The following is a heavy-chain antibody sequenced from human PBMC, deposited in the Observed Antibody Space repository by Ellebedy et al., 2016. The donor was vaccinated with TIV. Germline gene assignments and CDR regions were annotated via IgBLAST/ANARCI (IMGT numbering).Heavy chain of an antibody. CDR2: INHSGST. V-gene: IGHV4-39*07. D-gene: IGHD3-10*01. CDR3: ARGRTAMVRGVIDF. Sequence: MPSETLSLTCTVSGGSISSGAFYWTWIRQPPGKGLEWIGEINHSGSTNYNPSLKSRVTISVDTSKNQFSLKLTSVTAADTAVYYCARGRTAMVRGVIDFWGQGTLVTVSS. J-gene: IGHJ4*02. CDR1: GGSISSGAFY.